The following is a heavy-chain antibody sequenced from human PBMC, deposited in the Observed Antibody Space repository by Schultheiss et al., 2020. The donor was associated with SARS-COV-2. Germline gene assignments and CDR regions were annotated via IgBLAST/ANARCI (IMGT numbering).Heavy chain of an antibody. D-gene: IGHD7-27*01. CDR1: GGSFSDYY. Sequence: GSLRLSCAVYGGSFSDYYWNWIRQPPGKGLEWIGYIYYSGSTNYNPSLKSRVTISVDTSKNQFSLKLSSVTAADTAVYYCARDPGRTGDLSGWYFDLWGRGTLVTVSS. CDR2: IYYSGST. V-gene: IGHV4-34*11. CDR3: ARDPGRTGDLSGWYFDL. J-gene: IGHJ2*01.